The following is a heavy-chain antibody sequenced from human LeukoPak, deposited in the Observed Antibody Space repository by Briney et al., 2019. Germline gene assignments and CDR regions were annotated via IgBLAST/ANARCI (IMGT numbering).Heavy chain of an antibody. CDR2: INPSGGNT. V-gene: IGHV1-46*01. CDR3: ARNLHCGGDCYRPSDAFDI. D-gene: IGHD2-21*02. Sequence: GASVKVSCKASGYTFTSYYMHWVRQAPGQGLEWMGIINPSGGNTNYAQKLQGRVTMTTDTSTSTAYMELRSLRSDDTAVYYCARNLHCGGDCYRPSDAFDIWGQGTMVTVSS. CDR1: GYTFTSYY. J-gene: IGHJ3*02.